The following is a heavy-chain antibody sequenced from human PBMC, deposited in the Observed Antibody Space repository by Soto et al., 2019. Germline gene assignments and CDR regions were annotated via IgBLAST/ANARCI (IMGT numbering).Heavy chain of an antibody. CDR2: INHSGTT. CDR3: ARQAAGDWDEYYLDX. Sequence: LFLTCAVSGGSFSGFYWTCIRQPPGKGPEYIGEINHSGTTHYHPSLKSRVTISVDTSKNQLSLKLSSVTAADTAVYYCARQAAGDWDEYYLDXWGQGTPAPVSX. V-gene: IGHV4-34*01. J-gene: IGHJ4*02. D-gene: IGHD2-21*02. CDR1: GGSFSGFY.